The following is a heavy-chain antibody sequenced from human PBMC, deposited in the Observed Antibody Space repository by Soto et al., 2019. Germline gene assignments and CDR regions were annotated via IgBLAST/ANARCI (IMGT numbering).Heavy chain of an antibody. CDR3: ATDLYYYDSSGQPD. CDR2: INPHGGST. J-gene: IGHJ4*02. CDR1: GDTFTSYY. D-gene: IGHD3-22*01. V-gene: IGHV1-46*01. Sequence: GASVKVSCKAPGDTFTSYYLNWVRQAPGQGLEWMGVINPHGGSTKYAQKFQGRVTMTEDTSTDTAYMELSSLRSEDTAVYYCATDLYYYDSSGQPDWGQGTLVTVSS.